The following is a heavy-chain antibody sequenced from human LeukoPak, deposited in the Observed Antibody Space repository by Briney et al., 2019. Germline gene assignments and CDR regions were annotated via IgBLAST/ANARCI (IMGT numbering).Heavy chain of an antibody. J-gene: IGHJ1*01. Sequence: ASVKVSCKASGYTFTGYYMHWVRQAPGQGLEWMGRINPNSGGTNYAQEFQGRVTMTRDTSISTAYMELSRLRSDDTAVYYCARGIPAVAGPQAEYFQHWGQGTLVTVSS. V-gene: IGHV1-2*06. D-gene: IGHD6-19*01. CDR3: ARGIPAVAGPQAEYFQH. CDR2: INPNSGGT. CDR1: GYTFTGYY.